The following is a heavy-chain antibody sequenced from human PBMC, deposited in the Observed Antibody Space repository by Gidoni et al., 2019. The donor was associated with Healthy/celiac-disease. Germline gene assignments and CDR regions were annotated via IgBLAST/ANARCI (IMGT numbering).Heavy chain of an antibody. CDR2: IIPIFGTA. CDR3: ARESRYYDYVWGSYLNAFDI. V-gene: IGHV1-69*06. J-gene: IGHJ3*02. CDR1: GGTFSSSA. D-gene: IGHD3-16*01. Sequence: QVPLVQSGAEVKKPGSSVKVSCKASGGTFSSSAISWVRQAPGQGLEWMGGIIPIFGTANYAQKFQGRVTITADKSTSTAYMELSSLRSEDTAVYYCARESRYYDYVWGSYLNAFDIWGQGTMVTVSS.